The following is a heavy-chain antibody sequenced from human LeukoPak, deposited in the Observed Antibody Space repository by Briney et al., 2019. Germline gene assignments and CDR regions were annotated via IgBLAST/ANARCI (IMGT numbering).Heavy chain of an antibody. CDR3: ARQGWLQSEHNWFDP. D-gene: IGHD5-24*01. J-gene: IGHJ5*02. CDR1: GYSFTSYW. Sequence: GESLEISSKGSGYSFTSYWIGWVRQMPGKGLEWMGIIYPGDSDTRYSPSFQGQVTISADKSISTAYLQWSSLKASDTAMYYCARQGWLQSEHNWFDPWGQGTLVTVSS. CDR2: IYPGDSDT. V-gene: IGHV5-51*01.